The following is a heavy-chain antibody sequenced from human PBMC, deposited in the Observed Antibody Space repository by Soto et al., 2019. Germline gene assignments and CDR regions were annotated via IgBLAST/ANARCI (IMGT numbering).Heavy chain of an antibody. J-gene: IGHJ6*02. CDR1: VLTVSSNY. CDR3: ALDPRGYSYGLFWSYSHLDV. CDR2: IYSEGTT. V-gene: IGHV3-53*01. Sequence: PGWSLRLSCSASVLTVSSNYMSWCRQAPGKGLEWVSVIYSEGTTYYADSVKGRFTVSRDNSKNTLYLQMNSLRVEDTAVYYCALDPRGYSYGLFWSYSHLDVWGQGTTVTVSS. D-gene: IGHD5-18*01.